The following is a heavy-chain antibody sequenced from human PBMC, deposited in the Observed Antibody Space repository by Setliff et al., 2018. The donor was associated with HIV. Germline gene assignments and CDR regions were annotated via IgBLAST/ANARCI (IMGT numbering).Heavy chain of an antibody. CDR2: INPNEIMA. CDR3: ARDRGGSWAFDH. Sequence: ASVKVSCKTSGYIFTSQHLHWVRQAPGQGLEWMGFINPNEIMAHYAQKFQDRVALTRDTSTGTVYMELRSLRSEDTAVYYCARDRGGSWAFDHWGQGTLVTVSS. D-gene: IGHD2-15*01. V-gene: IGHV1-46*01. CDR1: GYIFTSQH. J-gene: IGHJ4*02.